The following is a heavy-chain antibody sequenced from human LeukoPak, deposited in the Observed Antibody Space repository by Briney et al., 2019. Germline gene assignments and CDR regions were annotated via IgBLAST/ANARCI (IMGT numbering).Heavy chain of an antibody. CDR3: AREDRDFWSGYYYYYMDV. Sequence: PSETRSLTCTVSGSSISSGSYYWSWIRQPAGKGLEWIGRIYASGSTNYNPSLKSRVAISVDTSKNQFSLKLSSVTAADTAVYYCAREDRDFWSGYYYYYMDVWGKGTTVTVSS. J-gene: IGHJ6*03. CDR2: IYASGST. V-gene: IGHV4-61*02. CDR1: GSSISSGSYY. D-gene: IGHD3-3*01.